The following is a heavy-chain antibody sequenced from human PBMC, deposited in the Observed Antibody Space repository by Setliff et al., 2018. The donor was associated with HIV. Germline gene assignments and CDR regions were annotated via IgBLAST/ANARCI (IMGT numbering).Heavy chain of an antibody. CDR2: IYASRST. V-gene: IGHV4-4*08. D-gene: IGHD6-19*01. J-gene: IGHJ4*02. Sequence: PSETLSLTCTVSVGSISSYYWSWIRQPPGKGLEWIGHIYASRSTNYNPSLKSRVTISVDTSKNQFSLKLSSVTAADTAMYYCARRSGWSLDYWGQGTLVTVSS. CDR1: VGSISSYY. CDR3: ARRSGWSLDY.